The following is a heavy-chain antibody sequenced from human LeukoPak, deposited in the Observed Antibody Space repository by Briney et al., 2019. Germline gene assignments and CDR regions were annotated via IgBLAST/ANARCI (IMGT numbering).Heavy chain of an antibody. CDR1: SGPIIDFY. Sequence: SETLSLTCTVTSGPIIDFYWHSVGRPAGKRLEWIGRIFFSQSVTDINYNPSLKSRTTISVDQTKDQVYLNLFTATATATSIYFCVRDMRHGDWYFDLWGRGTLVTVSS. CDR3: VRDMRHGDWYFDL. CDR2: IFFSQSVTDI. J-gene: IGHJ2*01. D-gene: IGHD2-8*01. V-gene: IGHV4-4*07.